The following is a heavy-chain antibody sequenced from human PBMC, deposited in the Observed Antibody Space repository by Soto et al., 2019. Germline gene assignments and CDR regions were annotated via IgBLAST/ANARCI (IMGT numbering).Heavy chain of an antibody. CDR3: GRGWGVTGYFDNWFDP. D-gene: IGHD3-9*01. J-gene: IGHJ5*02. CDR1: GFTFRNYD. CDR2: INTAGDT. Sequence: EVQLVASGGDSVQSGGSLRLSCIASGFTFRNYDMHWVRQATGKGLEWVSVINTAGDTYSAGSVKARFTISREDAKTSLYLQSNRLRAGETAVYCCGRGWGVTGYFDNWFDPWGQVTVGTVSA. V-gene: IGHV3-13*01.